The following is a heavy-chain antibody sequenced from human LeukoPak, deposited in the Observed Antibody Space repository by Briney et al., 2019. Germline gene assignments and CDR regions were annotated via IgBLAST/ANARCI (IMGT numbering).Heavy chain of an antibody. D-gene: IGHD3-3*01. J-gene: IGHJ4*02. CDR3: AREGLLELGLDY. CDR2: INPNSGGT. V-gene: IGHV1-2*02. CDR1: GYTFTGYY. Sequence: ASVTVSCMASGYTFTGYYMHWVRQAPGQGLEWMGWINPNSGGTNYAQKFQGRVTMTRDTSISTAYMGLSRLRSDDTAVSYCAREGLLELGLDYWGQGTLVTVSS.